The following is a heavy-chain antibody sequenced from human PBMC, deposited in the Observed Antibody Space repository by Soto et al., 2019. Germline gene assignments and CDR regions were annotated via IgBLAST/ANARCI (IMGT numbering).Heavy chain of an antibody. CDR3: ASTVGGGSPHAFDI. Sequence: GGSLRLSCAASGFTFSSYSKNWVRQAPGKGLEWVSSISSSSSYIYYADSVKGRFTISRDNAKNSLYLQMNSLRAEDTAVYYCASTVGGGSPHAFDIWGQGTMVTVSS. J-gene: IGHJ3*02. CDR2: ISSSSSYI. CDR1: GFTFSSYS. D-gene: IGHD2-15*01. V-gene: IGHV3-21*01.